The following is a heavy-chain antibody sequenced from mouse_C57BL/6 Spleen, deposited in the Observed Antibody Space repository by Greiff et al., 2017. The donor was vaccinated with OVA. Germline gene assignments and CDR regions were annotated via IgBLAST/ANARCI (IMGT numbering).Heavy chain of an antibody. CDR2: ISYDGSN. V-gene: IGHV3-6*01. Sequence: EVQLQQSGPGLVKPSQSLSLTCSVTGYSITSGYYWNWIRQFPGNKLEWMGYISYDGSNNYNPSLKNRISITRDTSKNQFFLKLNSVTTEDTATYYCASDYYGSSYVWYFDVWGTGTTVTVSS. J-gene: IGHJ1*03. CDR3: ASDYYGSSYVWYFDV. CDR1: GYSITSGYY. D-gene: IGHD1-1*01.